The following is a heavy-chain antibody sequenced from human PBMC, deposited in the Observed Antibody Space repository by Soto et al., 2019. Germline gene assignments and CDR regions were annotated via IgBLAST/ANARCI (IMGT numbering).Heavy chain of an antibody. Sequence: GGSLRLSCAASGFTFSSYAMSWVRQAPGKGLEWVSAISGSGGSTYYADSVKGRFTISRDNSKNTLYLQMNSLRAEDTAVYYCAKDHPLIAAAGTGDWYFDLWGRGTLVTVSS. CDR3: AKDHPLIAAAGTGDWYFDL. D-gene: IGHD6-13*01. V-gene: IGHV3-23*01. CDR1: GFTFSSYA. J-gene: IGHJ2*01. CDR2: ISGSGGST.